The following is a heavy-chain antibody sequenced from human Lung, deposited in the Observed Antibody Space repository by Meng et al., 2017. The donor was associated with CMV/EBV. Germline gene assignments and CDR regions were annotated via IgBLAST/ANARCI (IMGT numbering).Heavy chain of an antibody. CDR3: ASVGFCSGTTCYTGDYTSRRHFEH. J-gene: IGHJ4*02. CDR2: TIPIFGTA. D-gene: IGHD2-2*02. CDR1: GGTFSSFA. V-gene: IGHV1-69*05. Sequence: SVKVSCKASGGTFSSFAISWVRQAPGQGLEWMGGTIPIFGTANYAQNFQGRVTITTDESRITAYMELSSLRSEDSAIYYCASVGFCSGTTCYTGDYTSRRHFEHWGQGXLVTVPQ.